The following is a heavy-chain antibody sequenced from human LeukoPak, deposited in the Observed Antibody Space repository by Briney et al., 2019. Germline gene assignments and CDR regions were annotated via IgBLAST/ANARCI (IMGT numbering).Heavy chain of an antibody. D-gene: IGHD3-9*01. J-gene: IGHJ3*02. CDR2: IDTSGNT. Sequence: SETLSLTCTVSGGSISSYYWSWIRQPAGKGLEWIGRIDTSGNTNYKPSLKSRVTMSVDTSKNQFSLKLSSVTAADTAVYYCARVLTTKGHSAFDIWGQGTMVTVSS. V-gene: IGHV4-4*07. CDR1: GGSISSYY. CDR3: ARVLTTKGHSAFDI.